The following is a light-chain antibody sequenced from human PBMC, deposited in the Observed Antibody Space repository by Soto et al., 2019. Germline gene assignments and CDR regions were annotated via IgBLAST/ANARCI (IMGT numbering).Light chain of an antibody. J-gene: IGKJ4*01. CDR3: QQYYDPPLT. CDR2: WAS. CDR1: QSVLYSSNNKDY. Sequence: DIVMTQSPDSLAVSLGERATINCKSSQSVLYSSNNKDYLAWYQQKPGQPPKLLIYWASIRESGVPDRFSGSGSGTDFTLTISSLLAEDVAVYYCQQYYDPPLTFGGGTKVEIK. V-gene: IGKV4-1*01.